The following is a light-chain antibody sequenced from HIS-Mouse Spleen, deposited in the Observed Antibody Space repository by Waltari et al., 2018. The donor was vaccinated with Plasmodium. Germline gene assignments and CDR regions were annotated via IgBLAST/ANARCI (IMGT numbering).Light chain of an antibody. CDR2: QDS. CDR3: QEWDSSTVV. Sequence: SYELTQPPSVSVSPGQTASITCSGDKLGDKYACWYQQKPGQSPVLVIDQDSKRPSGSPGRFSGSNSGNTATLTISGTQAMDEADYYCQEWDSSTVVFGGGTKLTVL. J-gene: IGLJ2*01. V-gene: IGLV3-1*01. CDR1: KLGDKY.